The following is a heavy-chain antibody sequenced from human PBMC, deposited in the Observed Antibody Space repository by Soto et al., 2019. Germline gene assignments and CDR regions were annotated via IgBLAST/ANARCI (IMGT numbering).Heavy chain of an antibody. CDR1: GFTFDDYA. CDR3: AKDIFQQQLVQKAPAFDP. V-gene: IGHV3-9*01. CDR2: ISWNSGSI. Sequence: EVQLVESGGGLVQPGRSLRLSCAASGFTFDDYAMHWVRQAPGKGLEWVSGISWNSGSIGYADSVKGRFTISRDNAKNSLYLQMNSLRAEDTALYYCAKDIFQQQLVQKAPAFDPWGQGTLVTVSS. D-gene: IGHD6-13*01. J-gene: IGHJ5*02.